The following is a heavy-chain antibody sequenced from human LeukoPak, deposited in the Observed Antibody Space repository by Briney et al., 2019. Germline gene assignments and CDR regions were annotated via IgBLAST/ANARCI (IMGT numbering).Heavy chain of an antibody. Sequence: GASVKVSCKASGGTFSRYAISWVRQAPGQGLEWMGGIIPVLGTTNYAQTFQNKVTITADESTSTTYMELSSLTSEDTAVYYRATSGGDYYYYSLDVWGKGTPVTISS. D-gene: IGHD3-10*01. CDR3: ATSGGDYYYYSLDV. V-gene: IGHV1-69*13. CDR2: IIPVLGTT. CDR1: GGTFSRYA. J-gene: IGHJ6*03.